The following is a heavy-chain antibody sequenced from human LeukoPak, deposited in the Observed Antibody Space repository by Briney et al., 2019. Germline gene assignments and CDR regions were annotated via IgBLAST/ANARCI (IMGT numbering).Heavy chain of an antibody. CDR3: ARDSAVGHAFDI. CDR2: ISSSGNTI. Sequence: GGSLRLSCAASGFTFSDYYMNWIRQAPGKGLEWVSYISSSGNTIYYADSVKGRFTISRDNAKNSLYLQMNSLRAEDTAVYYCARDSAVGHAFDIWGQGTLVTVSS. J-gene: IGHJ4*02. CDR1: GFTFSDYY. V-gene: IGHV3-11*01. D-gene: IGHD6-19*01.